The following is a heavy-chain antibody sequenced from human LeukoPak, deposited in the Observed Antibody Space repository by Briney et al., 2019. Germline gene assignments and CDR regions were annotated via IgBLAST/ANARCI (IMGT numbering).Heavy chain of an antibody. J-gene: IGHJ4*02. V-gene: IGHV3-33*06. CDR2: IWFDGNNK. CDR1: GFTFTTYG. Sequence: GRSLRLSCAASGFTFTTYGMHWVRQAPGKGLEWVAVIWFDGNNKFYADSVKGRFTVSRDNSKNTLHLHMNSLRGEDTAVYYCAKAARLGPSHFDYWGRGTLVTVSS. D-gene: IGHD6-25*01. CDR3: AKAARLGPSHFDY.